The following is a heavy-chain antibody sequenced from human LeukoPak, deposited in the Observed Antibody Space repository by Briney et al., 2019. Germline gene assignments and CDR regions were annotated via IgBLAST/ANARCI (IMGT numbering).Heavy chain of an antibody. V-gene: IGHV3-74*01. J-gene: IGHJ4*02. CDR3: AKDLYYYDSSGYYVDY. Sequence: PGGSLRLSCAASGFTFSSYWMHWVRQAPGKGLVWVSRINGDGSSTFYADSVKGRFTISRDNSKNTLYLQMNSLRAEDTAVYYCAKDLYYYDSSGYYVDYWGQGTLVTVSS. CDR1: GFTFSSYW. CDR2: INGDGSST. D-gene: IGHD3-22*01.